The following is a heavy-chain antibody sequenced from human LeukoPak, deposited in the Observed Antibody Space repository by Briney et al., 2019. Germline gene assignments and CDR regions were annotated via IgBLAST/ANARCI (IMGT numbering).Heavy chain of an antibody. CDR2: INHSGST. CDR3: ARGCYTDVNIVVVPAAHARLNWFDP. J-gene: IGHJ5*02. D-gene: IGHD2-2*01. CDR1: GGSFSGYY. Sequence: SETLSLTCAVYGGSFSGYYWSWIRQPPGKGLEWIGEINHSGSTNYNPSLKSRVTISVDTSKNQFSLKLSSVTAADTAVYYCARGCYTDVNIVVVPAAHARLNWFDPWGQGTLVTVSS. V-gene: IGHV4-34*01.